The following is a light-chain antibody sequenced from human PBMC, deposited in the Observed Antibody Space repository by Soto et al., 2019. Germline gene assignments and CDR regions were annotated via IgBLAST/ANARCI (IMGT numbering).Light chain of an antibody. Sequence: EIVLTQSPGTLSLSPGERATLSCRASQSVSSSYLAWYQQKPGQAPRLLIFRASNKATGIPDRFSGSGSGTEFTLTISRLEPEDFAVYYCQQYGSSPWTFGQGTKVDIK. CDR3: QQYGSSPWT. J-gene: IGKJ1*01. CDR2: RAS. CDR1: QSVSSSY. V-gene: IGKV3-20*01.